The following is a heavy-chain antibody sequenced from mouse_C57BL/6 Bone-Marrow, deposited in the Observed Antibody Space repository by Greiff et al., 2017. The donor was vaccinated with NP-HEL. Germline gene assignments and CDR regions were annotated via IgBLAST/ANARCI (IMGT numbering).Heavy chain of an antibody. D-gene: IGHD2-5*01. CDR3: ARHGYSKGYYAMDY. Sequence: VQRVESGPGLVAPSQSLSITCTVSGFSLTSYGVHWVRQPPGKGLEWLVVIWSDGSTTYNSALKSRLSISKDNSKSQVFLKMNSLQTDDTAMYYCARHGYSKGYYAMDYWGQGTSVTVSS. J-gene: IGHJ4*01. CDR1: GFSLTSYG. CDR2: IWSDGST. V-gene: IGHV2-6-1*01.